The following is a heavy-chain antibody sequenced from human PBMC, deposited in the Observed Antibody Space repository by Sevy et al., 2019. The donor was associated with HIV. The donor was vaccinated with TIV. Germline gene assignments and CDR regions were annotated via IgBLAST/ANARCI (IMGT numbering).Heavy chain of an antibody. V-gene: IGHV3-53*01. CDR2: VYSGGAT. CDR1: GFTLTNEF. Sequence: GGSLRLSCAVSGFTLTNEFFSWVCQAPGKGLEWVAVVYSGGATYYADSVKGRFTISRDKSKSTLYLQMKSLRAEDTAVYYCARVGYCRGGTCFSGFYYAMDVWGQGTTVTVSS. J-gene: IGHJ6*02. D-gene: IGHD2-15*01. CDR3: ARVGYCRGGTCFSGFYYAMDV.